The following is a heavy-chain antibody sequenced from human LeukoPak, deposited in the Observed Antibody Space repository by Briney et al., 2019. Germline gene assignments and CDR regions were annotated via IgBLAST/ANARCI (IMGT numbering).Heavy chain of an antibody. D-gene: IGHD3-22*01. Sequence: GGSLRLSCAASGFTFSSYGMHWVRQAPGKGLEWVAVIWYDGSNKYYADSVKGRFTISRDNSKNTLYLQMNSLRAEDTAVYYCARDPENTMIVTDYWGQGTLVTVSS. J-gene: IGHJ4*02. V-gene: IGHV3-33*01. CDR2: IWYDGSNK. CDR1: GFTFSSYG. CDR3: ARDPENTMIVTDY.